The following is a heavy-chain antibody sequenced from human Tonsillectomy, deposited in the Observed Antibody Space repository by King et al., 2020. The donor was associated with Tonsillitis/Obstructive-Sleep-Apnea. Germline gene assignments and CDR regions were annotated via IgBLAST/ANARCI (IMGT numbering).Heavy chain of an antibody. CDR3: ARGLNGGEYIVVVPAASPSRGSGRDNWFDP. CDR1: GGSFSGYY. Sequence: VQLQQWGAGLLKPSETLSLTCAVYGGSFSGYYWSWIRQPPGKGLEWIGEINHSGSTNYNPSLKSRVTISVDTSKNQFSLKLSSVTAADTAVYYCARGLNGGEYIVVVPAASPSRGSGRDNWFDPWGQGTLVTVSS. D-gene: IGHD2-2*01. CDR2: INHSGST. J-gene: IGHJ5*02. V-gene: IGHV4-34*01.